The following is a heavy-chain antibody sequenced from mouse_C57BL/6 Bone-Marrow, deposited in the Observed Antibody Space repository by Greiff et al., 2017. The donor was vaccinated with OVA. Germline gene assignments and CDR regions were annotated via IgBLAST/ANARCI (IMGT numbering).Heavy chain of an antibody. CDR2: IWGDGST. Sequence: VQLQQSGPGLVAPSQSLSITCTVSGFSLTSYGVRWVRQPPGKGLEWLGVIWGDGSTNYNSDIISSLSISKYNSKCQVFIKLNSLQTDDTATYYWAKAITADYAMDYWGQGTSVTVSS. J-gene: IGHJ4*01. CDR3: AKAITADYAMDY. D-gene: IGHD1-1*01. CDR1: GFSLTSYG. V-gene: IGHV2-3*01.